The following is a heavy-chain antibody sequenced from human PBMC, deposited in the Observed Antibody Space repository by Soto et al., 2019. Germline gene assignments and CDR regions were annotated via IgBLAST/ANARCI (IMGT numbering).Heavy chain of an antibody. CDR1: GFTFNSLS. CDR2: ISHDGRVT. CDR3: ARKPYGDSQYFDY. J-gene: IGHJ4*02. V-gene: IGHV3-30*04. Sequence: QVQLVESGGGMVQPGASLRLSCAASGFTFNSLSLHWVRQRPDKGLEWVAVISHDGRVTFYADFVKGRFTVSRDNSKNPIYLQVNRLRAEDTAVYYCARKPYGDSQYFDYWGQGTLVTVSS. D-gene: IGHD2-21*02.